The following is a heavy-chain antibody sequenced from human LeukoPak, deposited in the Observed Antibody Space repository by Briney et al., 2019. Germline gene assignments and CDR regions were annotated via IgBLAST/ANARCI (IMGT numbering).Heavy chain of an antibody. Sequence: SGGSLRLSCTASGFTFSNYALSWVRQAPGKGLEWVSGISAGGGITYYADSLKGLFTISRDNSRNTVYLQMNSLRAEDTAVYYCAKRRWEGGGNYYYAMDVWGQGTTVTVSS. CDR1: GFTFSNYA. CDR3: AKRRWEGGGNYYYAMDV. D-gene: IGHD1-26*01. V-gene: IGHV3-23*01. J-gene: IGHJ6*02. CDR2: ISAGGGIT.